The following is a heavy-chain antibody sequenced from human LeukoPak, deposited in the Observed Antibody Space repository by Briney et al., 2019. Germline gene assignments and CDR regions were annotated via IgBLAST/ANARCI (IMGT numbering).Heavy chain of an antibody. CDR3: ARGSNYYDSSGYGGSDAFDI. D-gene: IGHD3-22*01. Sequence: GGSLRLSCAASGFTFSNYVMSWVRQAPGKGLEWVSGISGSGGRTYDADSVKGRFTISRDNAKNSLYLQMNSLRAEDTAVYYCARGSNYYDSSGYGGSDAFDIWGQGTMVTVSS. CDR2: ISGSGGRT. CDR1: GFTFSNYV. V-gene: IGHV3-23*01. J-gene: IGHJ3*02.